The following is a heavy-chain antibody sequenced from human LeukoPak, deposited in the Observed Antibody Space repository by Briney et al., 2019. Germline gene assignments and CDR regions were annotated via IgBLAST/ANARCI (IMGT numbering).Heavy chain of an antibody. Sequence: GGSLRLSCAASGFTLSSYSMNWVRQAPGKGLEWVSYISSSSSTIYYADSVKGRFTISRDNAKNSLYLQMNSLRDEDTAVYYCARDVTIFGVAPFDPWGQGTLVTVSS. J-gene: IGHJ5*02. V-gene: IGHV3-48*02. CDR3: ARDVTIFGVAPFDP. CDR2: ISSSSSTI. CDR1: GFTLSSYS. D-gene: IGHD3-3*01.